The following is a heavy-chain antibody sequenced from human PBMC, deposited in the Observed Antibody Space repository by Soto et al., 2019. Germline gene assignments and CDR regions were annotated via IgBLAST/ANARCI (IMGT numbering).Heavy chain of an antibody. CDR3: ARHDGSGWYWFDP. V-gene: IGHV4-39*01. Sequence: KASETLSLTCTVSGGSISSSSYYWGWIRQPPGKGLEWIGSVYYSGSTYYNPSLKSRVTIPVDTSKNQFSLKLSSVTAADTAVYYCARHDGSGWYWFDPRGQGAVVTVSS. J-gene: IGHJ5*02. CDR1: GGSISSSSYY. CDR2: VYYSGST. D-gene: IGHD6-13*01.